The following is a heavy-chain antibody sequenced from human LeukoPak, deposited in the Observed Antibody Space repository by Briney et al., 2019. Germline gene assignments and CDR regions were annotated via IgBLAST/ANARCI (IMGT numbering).Heavy chain of an antibody. CDR2: ISWNAGT. D-gene: IGHD3-10*01. Sequence: PGGSLRLSCAASGFTFDDYTMHWVRQAPGKGLEWVSLISWNAGTYYADSVKGRFTISRDNSKNSLYLQMNSLRTEDTAFYYCAKDFFGSGSPWWGFFQQWGQGTLVTVSS. V-gene: IGHV3-43*01. CDR1: GFTFDDYT. CDR3: AKDFFGSGSPWWGFFQQ. J-gene: IGHJ1*01.